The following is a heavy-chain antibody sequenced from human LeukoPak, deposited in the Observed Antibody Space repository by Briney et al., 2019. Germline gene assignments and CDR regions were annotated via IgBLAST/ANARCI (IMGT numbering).Heavy chain of an antibody. D-gene: IGHD3-10*01. CDR2: ISAYNGNT. CDR3: ARHYGSGSYEDY. J-gene: IGHJ4*02. CDR1: GYTFTSYY. Sequence: ASVKVSCKTSGYTFTSYYMHWVRQAPGQGLEWMGWISAYNGNTNYAQKLQGRVTMTADTSTSTAYMELRSLRSDDTAVYYCARHYGSGSYEDYWGQGTLVTVSS. V-gene: IGHV1-18*04.